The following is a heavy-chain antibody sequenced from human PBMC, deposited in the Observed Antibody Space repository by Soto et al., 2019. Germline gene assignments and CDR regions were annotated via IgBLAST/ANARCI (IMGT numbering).Heavy chain of an antibody. J-gene: IGHJ6*02. D-gene: IGHD3-9*01. CDR2: INHSGST. Sequence: QVQLQQWGAGLLKPSETLSLTCAVYGGSFSGYYWSWIRQPPGKGLEWIGEINHSGSTNYNPSLKSRVTISVDTSKNQFSLKLSSVTTADTAVYYCASGLRYFVRPYYYYYGMDVWGQGTTVTVSS. CDR3: ASGLRYFVRPYYYYYGMDV. V-gene: IGHV4-34*01. CDR1: GGSFSGYY.